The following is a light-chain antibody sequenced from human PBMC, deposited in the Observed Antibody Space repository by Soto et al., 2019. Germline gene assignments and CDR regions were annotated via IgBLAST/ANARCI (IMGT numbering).Light chain of an antibody. Sequence: DIQMTQSPSSLSASVGDRVTITCRASQSISNYLNWYQQKPGKAPKLLIYAASSLQSGVPSRFSGSGSGTDFTLTISSLRPEDFATYHCQQSHSTPRPFGQGTKVDIK. J-gene: IGKJ1*01. CDR1: QSISNY. V-gene: IGKV1-39*01. CDR3: QQSHSTPRP. CDR2: AAS.